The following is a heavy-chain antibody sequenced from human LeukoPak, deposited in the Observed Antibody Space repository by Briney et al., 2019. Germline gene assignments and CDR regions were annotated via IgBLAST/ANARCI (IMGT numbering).Heavy chain of an antibody. CDR2: IYYSGTT. V-gene: IGHV4-39*01. J-gene: IGHJ4*02. CDR3: ARGSAYSH. D-gene: IGHD3-22*01. CDR1: GGSISSSSYS. Sequence: KPSETLSLTCTVSGGSISSSSYSWGWIRQPPGKGLEWIGSIYYSGTTYYNPSLKSRVTISVDTSKIQFSLKLSSVAATDTAVYYCARGSAYSHWGQGTLVTVSS.